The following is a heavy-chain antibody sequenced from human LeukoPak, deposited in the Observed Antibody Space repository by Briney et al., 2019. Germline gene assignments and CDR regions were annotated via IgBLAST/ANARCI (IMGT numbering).Heavy chain of an antibody. CDR1: GFTFNKYL. CDR2: INQDGSEI. V-gene: IGHV3-7*04. Sequence: GGSPRLSCAASGFTFNKYLMNWVRQAPGEGLEWVANINQDGSEIYYLDSVKGRFTISRDNAKNSLYLQMNSLRAEDTAVYYCVRRGYFDHWGQGTLVTVSS. CDR3: VRRGYFDH. J-gene: IGHJ4*02.